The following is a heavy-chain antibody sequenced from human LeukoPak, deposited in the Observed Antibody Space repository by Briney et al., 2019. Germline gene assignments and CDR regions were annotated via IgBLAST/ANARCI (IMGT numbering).Heavy chain of an antibody. CDR2: INSDGSST. V-gene: IGHV3-74*01. D-gene: IGHD2-2*01. CDR3: ARGDSSVVPAAKGFDY. CDR1: GFTFSGYA. Sequence: PGGSLRLSCAASGFTFSGYAMNWVRQAPGKGLVWVSRINSDGSSTSYADSVKGRFTISRDNAKNTLYLQMNSLRAEDTAVYYCARGDSSVVPAAKGFDYWGQGTLVTVSS. J-gene: IGHJ4*02.